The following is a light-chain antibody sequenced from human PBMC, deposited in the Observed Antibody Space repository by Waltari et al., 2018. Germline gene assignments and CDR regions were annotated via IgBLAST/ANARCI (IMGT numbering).Light chain of an antibody. V-gene: IGLV1-40*01. CDR3: QSYDSSLSGSRV. CDR2: GNS. J-gene: IGLJ2*01. Sequence: QSVLTQPPSVSGAPGQRATISCTVSSSNIGAGYAVHWYQQPPGTAPKLLMYGNSNRPSGVPDRFSGSKSGTSASLAITGLQAEDEADYYCQSYDSSLSGSRVFGGGTKLTVL. CDR1: SSNIGAGYA.